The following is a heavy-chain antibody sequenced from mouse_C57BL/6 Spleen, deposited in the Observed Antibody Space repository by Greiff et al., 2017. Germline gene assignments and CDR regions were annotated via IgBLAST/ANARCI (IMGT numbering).Heavy chain of an antibody. CDR1: GFSLTSYG. D-gene: IGHD3-2*02. Sequence: QVQLQQSGPGLVQPSQSLSITCTVSGFSLTSYGVHWVRQSPGKGLEWLGVIWSGGSTDYNAAFISRLSISKDNSTSQVFFKMNSLQADDTAIYYCARQLRPAMDYWGQGTSVTVSS. CDR3: ARQLRPAMDY. CDR2: IWSGGST. J-gene: IGHJ4*01. V-gene: IGHV2-2*01.